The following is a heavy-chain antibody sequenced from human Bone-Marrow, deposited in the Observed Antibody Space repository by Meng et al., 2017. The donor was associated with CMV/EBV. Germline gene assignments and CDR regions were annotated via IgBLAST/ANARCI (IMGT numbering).Heavy chain of an antibody. CDR2: IYWNDDK. V-gene: IGHV2-5*01. J-gene: IGHJ3*02. Sequence: SGPTLVKPTQTLTLTCTFSGFSLSTSGVGVGWIRQPSGKALEWLALIYWNDDKRYSPSLKSRLTITKDTSKNQVVLTMTNMDPVDTATYYCAHRLNYYGSGSYYNDDAFDIWGQGTMVTVSS. CDR1: GFSLSTSGVG. CDR3: AHRLNYYGSGSYYNDDAFDI. D-gene: IGHD3-10*01.